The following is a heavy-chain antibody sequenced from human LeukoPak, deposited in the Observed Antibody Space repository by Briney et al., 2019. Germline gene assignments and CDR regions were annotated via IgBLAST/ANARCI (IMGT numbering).Heavy chain of an antibody. D-gene: IGHD2-2*01. V-gene: IGHV3-23*01. CDR1: GFTFSSYA. CDR2: ISGSGGST. CDR3: AKTPQYCSSTSCPYYFDF. Sequence: GGSLRLSCAASGFTFSSYAVSWVRQAPGKGLEWVSAISGSGGSTYYADSVKGRFTISRDNSKNTLYLQMNSLRAEDTAVYYCAKTPQYCSSTSCPYYFDFWGQGTLVTVSS. J-gene: IGHJ4*02.